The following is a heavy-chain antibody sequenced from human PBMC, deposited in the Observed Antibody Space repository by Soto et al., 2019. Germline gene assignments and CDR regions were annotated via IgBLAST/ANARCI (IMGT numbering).Heavy chain of an antibody. CDR3: VRSGDNYNVLDY. CDR2: SSNSGTFT. CDR1: GFSISDHY. Sequence: LRLSCAASGFSISDHYMSWIRQAPGKGLEWVSYSSNSGTFTKYADSVKGRFSISRDNAKNSLYLEINSLRGEDTAIYYCVRSGDNYNVLDYWGQGTPVTVSS. J-gene: IGHJ4*02. D-gene: IGHD3-10*02. V-gene: IGHV3-11*03.